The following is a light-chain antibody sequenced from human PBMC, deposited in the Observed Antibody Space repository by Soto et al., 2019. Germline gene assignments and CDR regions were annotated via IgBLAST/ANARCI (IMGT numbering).Light chain of an antibody. J-gene: IGLJ1*01. V-gene: IGLV2-23*02. CDR2: EVS. CDR1: SSDVGSYNL. Sequence: QSALTQPASVSGSPGQSITISCTGTSSDVGSYNLVSWYQQHPGKAPQLIIYEVSKRPSGVSDRFSGSKSGNTASLTISGLQAEDEADYYCCSYAGSSTPYVFGAGTKVTVL. CDR3: CSYAGSSTPYV.